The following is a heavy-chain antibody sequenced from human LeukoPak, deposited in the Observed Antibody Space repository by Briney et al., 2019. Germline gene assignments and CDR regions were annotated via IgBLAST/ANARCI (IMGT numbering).Heavy chain of an antibody. Sequence: SETLSLTCTVSGGSISSYYWSWIRQPAGKGLEWIGRIYTSGSTNYNPSLKSRVTMSVDTSKNQFPLKLSSVTAADTAVYYCAREKLLELRLPPTRWFDPWGQGTLVTVSS. CDR3: AREKLLELRLPPTRWFDP. D-gene: IGHD1-7*01. J-gene: IGHJ5*02. CDR1: GGSISSYY. V-gene: IGHV4-4*07. CDR2: IYTSGST.